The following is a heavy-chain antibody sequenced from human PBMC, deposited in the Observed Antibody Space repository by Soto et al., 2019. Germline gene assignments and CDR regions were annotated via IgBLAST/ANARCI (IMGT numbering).Heavy chain of an antibody. V-gene: IGHV3-30-3*01. D-gene: IGHD2-8*01. CDR1: GFTFSSYA. J-gene: IGHJ5*02. CDR3: ASSYCTNGVCNGFAP. CDR2: ISYDGSNK. Sequence: QVQLVESGGGVVQPGRSLRLSCAASGFTFSSYAMHWVRQAPGKGLEWVAVISYDGSNKYYADSVKGRFTISRDNSKNTLYLQMNSLRAEDTAVYYCASSYCTNGVCNGFAPWGQGTLVTVSS.